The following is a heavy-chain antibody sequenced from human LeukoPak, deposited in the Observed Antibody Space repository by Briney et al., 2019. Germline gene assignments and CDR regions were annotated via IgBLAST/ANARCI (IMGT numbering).Heavy chain of an antibody. CDR3: ARDGRAYCGGDCYSDI. Sequence: GASVKVSCKASGYTFTSYYMHWVRQAPGQGLEWMGIINPSGGSTSYAQKFQGRVTMTRDTSTSTVYMELSSLRSEDTAVYYCARDGRAYCGGDCYSDIWGQGTMGTVSS. CDR2: INPSGGST. V-gene: IGHV1-46*01. D-gene: IGHD2-21*02. CDR1: GYTFTSYY. J-gene: IGHJ3*02.